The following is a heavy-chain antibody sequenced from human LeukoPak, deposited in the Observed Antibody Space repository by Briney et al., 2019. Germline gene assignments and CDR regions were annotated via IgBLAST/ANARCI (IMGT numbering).Heavy chain of an antibody. CDR2: ISAYNGNT. CDR1: GYTFTSYG. V-gene: IGHV1-18*01. CDR3: ARSGRGDSSGYYGGGVDY. D-gene: IGHD3-22*01. Sequence: ASVKVSCKASGYTFTSYGISWVRQAPGQGLEWMGWISAYNGNTNYAQKLQGRVTMTTDTSTSTAYMELRSLRSDDTAVYYCARSGRGDSSGYYGGGVDYWGQGTLVTVSS. J-gene: IGHJ4*02.